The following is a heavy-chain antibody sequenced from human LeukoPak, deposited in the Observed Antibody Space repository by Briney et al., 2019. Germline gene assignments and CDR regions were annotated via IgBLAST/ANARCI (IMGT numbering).Heavy chain of an antibody. J-gene: IGHJ4*02. Sequence: GGSLRLSCAASGFTFSSYAMSWVRQAPGKGLEWVSAISGSGGSTYYADSVKGRFTISRDNSKNTLYLQMNSLRAEDTAVYYCAKEDVKYYDSSGPTSFDYWGQGTLVTVSS. V-gene: IGHV3-23*01. CDR2: ISGSGGST. CDR3: AKEDVKYYDSSGPTSFDY. CDR1: GFTFSSYA. D-gene: IGHD3-22*01.